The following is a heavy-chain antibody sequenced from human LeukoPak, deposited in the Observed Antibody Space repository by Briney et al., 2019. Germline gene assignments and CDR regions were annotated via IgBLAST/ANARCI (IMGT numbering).Heavy chain of an antibody. V-gene: IGHV3-15*01. J-gene: IGHJ3*02. CDR1: AFTFSNVW. CDR3: TTHFWSGYYTSAFDI. D-gene: IGHD3-3*02. CDR2: IKRETDDGTT. Sequence: GGSLRLTCAASAFTFSNVWMSWVRQAPGKGLEWVGRIKRETDDGTTDYGAPVKGRFTISRDDSKNTLYMQMNSLKTEDTAVYYCTTHFWSGYYTSAFDIWGQGTMVTVSS.